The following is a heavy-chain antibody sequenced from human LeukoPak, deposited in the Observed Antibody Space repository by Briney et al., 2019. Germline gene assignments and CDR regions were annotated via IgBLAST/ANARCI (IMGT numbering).Heavy chain of an antibody. CDR2: IYYSGST. CDR3: AKGAGAGYNLQPFDY. V-gene: IGHV4-59*08. Sequence: SETLSLTCTVSGGSISSYYWSWIRQPPGKGLEWIGYIYYSGSTKYNPSLKSRVSISVDTSKNQFSLKLSSVTAADTSVYYCAKGAGAGYNLQPFDYWGQGTLVTVSS. J-gene: IGHJ4*02. D-gene: IGHD5-24*01. CDR1: GGSISSYY.